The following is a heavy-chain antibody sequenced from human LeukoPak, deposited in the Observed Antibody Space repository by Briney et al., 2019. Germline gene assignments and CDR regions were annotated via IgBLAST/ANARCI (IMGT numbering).Heavy chain of an antibody. CDR3: ARASTVMKPFDY. CDR1: GFAVRTNY. CDR2: FYTGGST. D-gene: IGHD4-17*01. Sequence: GGSLRLSCAASGFAVRTNYMSWVRQPPGKGLEWVSVFYTGGSTYYADSVKGRFTISRDSSKNTVYFLMNNLRAEDTAMYFCARASTVMKPFDYWGQGTLVTVSS. V-gene: IGHV3-53*01. J-gene: IGHJ4*02.